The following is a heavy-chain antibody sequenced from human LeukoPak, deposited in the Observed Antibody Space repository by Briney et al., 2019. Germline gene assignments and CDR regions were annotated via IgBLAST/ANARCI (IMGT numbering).Heavy chain of an antibody. J-gene: IGHJ5*02. CDR3: ARVGGTILGP. CDR2: IYYSGST. V-gene: IGHV4-59*01. CDR1: GGSISSYY. D-gene: IGHD3-9*01. Sequence: PSETLSLTCTVSGGSISSYYWSWIRQPPGKGLEWIGYIYYSGSTNYNPSLKSRVTISVDTSKNQFSLKLSSVTAADTAVYYCARVGGTILGPWGQGTLVTVSS.